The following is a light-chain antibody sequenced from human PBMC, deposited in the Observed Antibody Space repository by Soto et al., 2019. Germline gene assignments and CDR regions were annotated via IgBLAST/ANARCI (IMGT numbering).Light chain of an antibody. CDR1: QAIGTY. CDR3: QQLHTYLLT. CDR2: AAS. Sequence: DIQLTQSPSFLSASIGDSVTITCRASQAIGTYLAWYQQKPGKAPKLLVYAASTLHSGVPSRFSGSGSGTEFPLTITSLQPEDVATYYCQQLHTYLLTFGGGTKVQIK. V-gene: IGKV1-9*01. J-gene: IGKJ4*01.